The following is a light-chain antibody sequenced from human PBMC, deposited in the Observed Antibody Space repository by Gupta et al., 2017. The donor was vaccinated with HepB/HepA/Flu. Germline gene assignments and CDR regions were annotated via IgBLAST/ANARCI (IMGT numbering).Light chain of an antibody. CDR1: QSVSSN. CDR3: QQYNSWPRT. Sequence: EIVMTQSPATLSVSPGERATLSCRASQSVSSNLAWYQQKPGQAPRLLIYGASTRANGIPARFSGSGSGTEFTLTISSLQSEDSAVYYCQQYNSWPRTFGQGTKVEIK. J-gene: IGKJ1*01. V-gene: IGKV3-15*01. CDR2: GAS.